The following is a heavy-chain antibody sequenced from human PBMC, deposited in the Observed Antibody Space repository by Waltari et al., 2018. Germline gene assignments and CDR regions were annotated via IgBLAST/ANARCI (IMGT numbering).Heavy chain of an antibody. Sequence: DVHLVESGGGLVQPVGCLGPCCGAFGVHVSTCGMSWVRQAPGKGLEWVANIKQEGSEKYSVDSVKGRFTIARDNAKNSLSLQMNSLRADDTAVYFCARLYNTGWYGFDYWGQGTLVTVSS. J-gene: IGHJ4*02. CDR3: ARLYNTGWYGFDY. D-gene: IGHD6-19*01. CDR2: IKQEGSEK. CDR1: GVHVSTCG. V-gene: IGHV3-7*01.